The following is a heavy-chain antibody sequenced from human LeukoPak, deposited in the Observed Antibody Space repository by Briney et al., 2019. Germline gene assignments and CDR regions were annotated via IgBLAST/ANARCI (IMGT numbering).Heavy chain of an antibody. CDR1: GFTFSSYS. Sequence: GGSLRLSCAASGFTFSSYSMNWVRQAPGKGLAWVSRINGDGSATNYAGSMKGRFTISRDNAKNILYLQMNSLREDDTAVHYCARDINWGQVDYWGQGTLVTVSS. J-gene: IGHJ4*02. CDR3: ARDINWGQVDY. D-gene: IGHD7-27*01. CDR2: INGDGSAT. V-gene: IGHV3-74*01.